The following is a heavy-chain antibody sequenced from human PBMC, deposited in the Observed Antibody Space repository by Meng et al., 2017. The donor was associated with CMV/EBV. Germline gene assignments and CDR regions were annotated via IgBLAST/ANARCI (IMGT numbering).Heavy chain of an antibody. D-gene: IGHD6-13*01. CDR1: GFTFSDYY. Sequence: GESLKISCAASGFTFSDYYMSWIRQAPGKGLEWVSYISSSGSTIYYADSVKGRFTISRDNAKNSLYLQMNSLRAEDTAVYYCAIGHSRYSSSLYCGQGTLVTVSS. V-gene: IGHV3-11*04. CDR3: AIGHSRYSSSLY. J-gene: IGHJ4*02. CDR2: ISSSGSTI.